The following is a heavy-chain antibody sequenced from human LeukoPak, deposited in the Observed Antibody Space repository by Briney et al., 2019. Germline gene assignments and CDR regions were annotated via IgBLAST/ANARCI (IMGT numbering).Heavy chain of an antibody. CDR1: GYTFTGYY. Sequence: ASVKVSCKASGYTFTGYYMHWVRQAPGQGLEWMGWINPNSGGTNYAQKFQGRVTMTRDASISTAYMELSRLRSDDTAVYYCAVVVVAANAFDIWGQGTMVTVSS. D-gene: IGHD2-15*01. V-gene: IGHV1-2*02. CDR2: INPNSGGT. J-gene: IGHJ3*02. CDR3: AVVVVAANAFDI.